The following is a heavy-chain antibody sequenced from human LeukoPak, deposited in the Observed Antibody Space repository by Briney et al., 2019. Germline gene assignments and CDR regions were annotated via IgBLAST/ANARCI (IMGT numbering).Heavy chain of an antibody. Sequence: PGGSLRLSCAASGFTFSNYGMHWVRRSPGKGREWVASTPYNGTNNYYVNSVKGLFTISRDNSKNTLFLEMNNMRVDDTAVYYCAKDRRWVSSSGHFDYWGQGSLVTVSS. V-gene: IGHV3-30*02. CDR3: AKDRRWVSSSGHFDY. J-gene: IGHJ4*02. D-gene: IGHD6-19*01. CDR1: GFTFSNYG. CDR2: TPYNGTNN.